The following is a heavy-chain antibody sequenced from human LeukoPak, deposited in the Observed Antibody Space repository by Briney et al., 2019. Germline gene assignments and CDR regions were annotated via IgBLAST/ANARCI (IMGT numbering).Heavy chain of an antibody. D-gene: IGHD3-22*01. CDR3: AREVAVTGFPYYFDY. J-gene: IGHJ4*02. V-gene: IGHV3-11*04. Sequence: GGSLRLSCAASGFTFSDYYMSWICQAPGKGLEWLSYISSSGSTIYYADSVKGRFTSSRDNAKNSLSLQMNSLRAEDTAMYYCAREVAVTGFPYYFDYWGQGALVTVSS. CDR1: GFTFSDYY. CDR2: ISSSGSTI.